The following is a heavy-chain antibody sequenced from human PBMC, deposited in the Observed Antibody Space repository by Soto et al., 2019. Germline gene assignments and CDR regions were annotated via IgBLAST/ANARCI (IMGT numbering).Heavy chain of an antibody. CDR1: GGNRYT. V-gene: IGHV1-69*08. J-gene: IGHJ6*02. Sequence: QVQLVQSGAEVKKPGSSVKVSCKGSGGNRYTITWVRQAPGQGLEWMGRIIPMFGIATYAQNFQGRVTISADKSTSTAYMGLSSLRSEETAVYYCARDSGRSDVVPAAISAMDVWGQGTTVTVSS. CDR3: ARDSGRSDVVPAAISAMDV. CDR2: IIPMFGIA. D-gene: IGHD2-2*01.